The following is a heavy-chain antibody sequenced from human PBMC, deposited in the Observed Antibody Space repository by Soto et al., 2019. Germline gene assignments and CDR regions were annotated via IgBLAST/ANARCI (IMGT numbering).Heavy chain of an antibody. CDR1: GGSVSSGSYY. V-gene: IGHV4-61*01. D-gene: IGHD5-18*01. CDR2: IYYSGST. J-gene: IGHJ4*02. CDR3: ARISGYSYGLPPYFDY. Sequence: QVQLQESGPGLVKPSETLSLTCTVSGGSVSSGSYYWSWIRQPPGKGLEWIGYIYYSGSTNYNPSLRSRVTISVYTPKHQFSLKLSSVTAADTAVYYSARISGYSYGLPPYFDYWGQGTLVTVSS.